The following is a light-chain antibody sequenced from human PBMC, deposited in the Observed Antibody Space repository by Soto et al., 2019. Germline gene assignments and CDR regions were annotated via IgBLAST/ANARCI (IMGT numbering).Light chain of an antibody. J-gene: IGKJ1*01. Sequence: EIVMTQSPAALSVSPGERATLSCRASQSVSSKLAWYQKKPGQAPRLLIYGASTRAPGIPARFSGSGSGTEFTLTISSLQSEDFAVYYCQQYNTWWTFGQGTRVEVK. CDR3: QQYNTWWT. CDR2: GAS. CDR1: QSVSSK. V-gene: IGKV3-15*01.